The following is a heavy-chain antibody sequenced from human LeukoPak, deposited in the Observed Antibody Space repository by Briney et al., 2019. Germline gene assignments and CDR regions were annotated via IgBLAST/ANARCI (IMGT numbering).Heavy chain of an antibody. J-gene: IGHJ5*02. D-gene: IGHD2-2*01. CDR1: GGTFSSYT. Sequence: SVKVSCKASGGTFSSYTISWVRQAPGQGLEWMGRIIPILGIANYAQKFQGRVTITADKSTSTAYMELSSLRSEDTAVYYCARGYCGSTSCYGGNWFDPWGQGTLVTVSS. V-gene: IGHV1-69*02. CDR2: IIPILGIA. CDR3: ARGYCGSTSCYGGNWFDP.